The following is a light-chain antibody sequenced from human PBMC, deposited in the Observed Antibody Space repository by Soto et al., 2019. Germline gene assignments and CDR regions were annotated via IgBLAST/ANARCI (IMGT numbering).Light chain of an antibody. CDR1: QSVSNN. V-gene: IGKV3D-15*01. Sequence: EIVLTQSPGTLSLSPWERATLSCRASQSVSNNYLAWYQQKPGQAPRLLIYGASNRATGIPDRFSGSGSGTEFTLTISSLQSEDFAVYYCQQYNNWPQTFGQGTKVDIK. CDR2: GAS. CDR3: QQYNNWPQT. J-gene: IGKJ1*01.